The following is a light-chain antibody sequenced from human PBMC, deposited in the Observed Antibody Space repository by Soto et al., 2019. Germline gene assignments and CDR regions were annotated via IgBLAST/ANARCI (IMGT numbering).Light chain of an antibody. CDR3: CSYAGGSTYV. J-gene: IGLJ1*01. Sequence: QSALTQPASVSGSRGQSITISCTGSNSDIGSSNLVSWYQQHPGQAPRLLIHEGTKRPSGVSNRFSGSKSGNTASLTIYDLQAEDEGDYYCCSYAGGSTYVFGSGTKVTVL. V-gene: IGLV2-23*01. CDR2: EGT. CDR1: NSDIGSSNL.